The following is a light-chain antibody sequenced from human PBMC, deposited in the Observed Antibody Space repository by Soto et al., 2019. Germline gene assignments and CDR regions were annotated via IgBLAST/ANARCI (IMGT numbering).Light chain of an antibody. Sequence: ILMTQSPSSLSAFVGDRVTITCRASQDIGNFLAWYQQKPGKVPKLLIYAASTLQSGVPSRFIGSGSGTDFTLTISSLQPEDVATYYCQKCKVAPLTFGGGTKVDIK. CDR1: QDIGNF. J-gene: IGKJ4*01. CDR2: AAS. CDR3: QKCKVAPLT. V-gene: IGKV1-27*01.